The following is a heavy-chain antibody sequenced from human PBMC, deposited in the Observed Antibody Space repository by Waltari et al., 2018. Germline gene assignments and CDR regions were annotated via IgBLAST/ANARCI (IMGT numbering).Heavy chain of an antibody. D-gene: IGHD3-16*01. CDR3: ARRGSTYLFDY. CDR2: ITGTGGST. J-gene: IGHJ4*02. Sequence: QVQLQESGPGLVKPSETLSLTCAVSGYSISSRYYWGWLRQPPGKGLEYIGYITGTGGSTYYNPSLKSRVSISKDTSNNQFSLKLSSVTAADTAVYYCARRGSTYLFDYWGQGVLVTVSS. CDR1: GYSISSRYY. V-gene: IGHV4-38-2*01.